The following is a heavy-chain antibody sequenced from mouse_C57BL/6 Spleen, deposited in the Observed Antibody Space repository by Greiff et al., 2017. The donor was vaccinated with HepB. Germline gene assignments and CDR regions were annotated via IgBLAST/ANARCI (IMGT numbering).Heavy chain of an antibody. CDR3: AIGASSYVGYFDV. D-gene: IGHD1-1*01. CDR1: GYTFTSYW. CDR2: IHPSDSDT. V-gene: IGHV1-74*01. Sequence: QVQLQQPGAELVKPGASVKVSCKASGYTFTSYWMHWVKQRPGQGLEWIGRIHPSDSDTNYNQKFKGKATLTVDKSSSTAYMQLSSLTSEDSAVYYWAIGASSYVGYFDVWGTGTTVTVSS. J-gene: IGHJ1*03.